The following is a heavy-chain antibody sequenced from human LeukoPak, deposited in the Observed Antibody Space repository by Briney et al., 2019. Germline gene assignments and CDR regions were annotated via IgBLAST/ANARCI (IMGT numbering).Heavy chain of an antibody. CDR2: VYNTGST. Sequence: PSETLSLTCTVSGGSINSGNYYWTRIRQAPGKGLEWIGYVYNTGSTYYNPSLKSRVTISINTSKNQFSLKLSSVTAADTAIYYCARGDSSGYYRWFDPWGQGTLGTVSS. CDR3: ARGDSSGYYRWFDP. J-gene: IGHJ5*02. CDR1: GGSINSGNYY. D-gene: IGHD3-22*01. V-gene: IGHV4-30-4*01.